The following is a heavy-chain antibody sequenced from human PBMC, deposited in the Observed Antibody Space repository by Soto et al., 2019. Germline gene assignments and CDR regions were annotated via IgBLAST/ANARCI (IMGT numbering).Heavy chain of an antibody. D-gene: IGHD5-12*01. CDR3: ASRVEGLYSGNDRYYFDY. CDR2: IYYSGTS. V-gene: IGHV4-39*01. CDR1: GGSISTSAYY. Sequence: QLQLQESGPGLVKPGETLPLTCTVSGGSISTSAYYWGWIRQPPGKGLEWIGTIYYSGTSYHNPSLKSRLTISLDTSKSQFSLTLTSATAADTAVYYCASRVEGLYSGNDRYYFDYWGQGTLVTVSS. J-gene: IGHJ4*02.